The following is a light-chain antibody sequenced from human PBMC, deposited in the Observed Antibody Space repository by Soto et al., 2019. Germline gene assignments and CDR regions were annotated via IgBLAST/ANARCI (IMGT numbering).Light chain of an antibody. CDR3: CSYAGSYTWV. Sequence: SALTQPRSVSGSPGQSVTFSCTGTSSDVGGYNYVSWYQQHPGKAPKLMIYDVSKRPSGVPDRFSGSKSGDTASLTISGLQAEDEADYHCCSYAGSYTWVFGGGTKVTVL. CDR1: SSDVGGYNY. V-gene: IGLV2-11*01. J-gene: IGLJ2*01. CDR2: DVS.